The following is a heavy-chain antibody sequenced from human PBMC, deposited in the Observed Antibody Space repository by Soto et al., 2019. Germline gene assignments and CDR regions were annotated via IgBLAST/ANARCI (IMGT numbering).Heavy chain of an antibody. D-gene: IGHD3-16*02. CDR3: ARMRGLGAISPYFDY. J-gene: IGHJ4*02. CDR2: IYYSART. Sequence: QVQLQESGPGLVKPSETLSLTCTVSGGSISDYQWNWIRQSPGKGLEWIGHIYYSARTNYNPSLKSRLTISLDTSTKQFSLRLRSVTAADTAVYYCARMRGLGAISPYFDYWGQGTLVTVSS. V-gene: IGHV4-59*01. CDR1: GGSISDYQ.